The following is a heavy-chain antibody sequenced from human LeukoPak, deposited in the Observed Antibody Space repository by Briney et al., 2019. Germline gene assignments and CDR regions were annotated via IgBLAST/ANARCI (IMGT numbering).Heavy chain of an antibody. Sequence: GGSLRLSCAASGFTFSSYAMSWVRQAPGKGLEWVSAISGSGGSTYYADSVKGRFTISRDNSKNTLYLQMNSLRAEDTAVYYCAKWVAGYYDSSGQSDYWGQGTIVTVSS. J-gene: IGHJ4*02. CDR3: AKWVAGYYDSSGQSDY. CDR1: GFTFSSYA. V-gene: IGHV3-23*01. D-gene: IGHD3-22*01. CDR2: ISGSGGST.